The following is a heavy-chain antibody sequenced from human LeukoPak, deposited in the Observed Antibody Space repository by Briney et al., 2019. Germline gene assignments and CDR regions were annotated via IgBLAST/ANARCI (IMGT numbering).Heavy chain of an antibody. J-gene: IGHJ2*01. Sequence: SETLSLTCTVSGGSISSYYWSWIRQPPGKGLEWIGYIYYSGSTNYNPSLKSRVTISVDTSKNHFSLKLSSVTAADTAVYYCVRGDRHWYFALWGRGTLVTVSS. D-gene: IGHD2-21*02. CDR1: GGSISSYY. V-gene: IGHV4-59*01. CDR3: VRGDRHWYFAL. CDR2: IYYSGST.